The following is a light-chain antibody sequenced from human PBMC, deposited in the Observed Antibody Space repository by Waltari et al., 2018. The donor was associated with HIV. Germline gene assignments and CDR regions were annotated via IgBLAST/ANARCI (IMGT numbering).Light chain of an antibody. Sequence: QSALTQPPSASGSPGQSVTISCHGSSSDIGGYAFVSWFQQHPGKAPKPVIYEVYKRPSGVPDRFAGSKSGNTASLTVSGLQAEDEAYYHCSSYAGNYNLVFGGGTKLTVL. CDR3: SSYAGNYNLV. CDR2: EVY. J-gene: IGLJ3*02. V-gene: IGLV2-8*01. CDR1: SSDIGGYAF.